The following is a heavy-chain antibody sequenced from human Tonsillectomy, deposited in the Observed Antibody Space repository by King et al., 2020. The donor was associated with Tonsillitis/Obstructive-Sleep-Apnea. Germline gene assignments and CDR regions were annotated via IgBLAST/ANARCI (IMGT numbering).Heavy chain of an antibody. V-gene: IGHV1-3*01. CDR3: ARDYVFDP. CDR1: GYTFTNYA. Sequence: QLVQSGAEVKKPGASVKVSCKASGYTFTNYAMHWVRQAPGQTLEWMGWMNAGNGNTKYSQKFQGRVTITRDTSASTAYMELSSLRSEDTAVYYCARDYVFDPWGQGTLVTVSS. J-gene: IGHJ5*02. D-gene: IGHD3-10*02. CDR2: MNAGNGNT.